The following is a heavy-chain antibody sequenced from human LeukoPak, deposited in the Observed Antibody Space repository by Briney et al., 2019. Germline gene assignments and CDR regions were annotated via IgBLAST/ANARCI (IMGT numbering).Heavy chain of an antibody. CDR3: ARVRVVPAENYYYMDV. D-gene: IGHD2-2*01. Sequence: SVKVSCKASGGTFSSYTISWVRQAPGQGLEWMGRIIPILGIANYAQKFQGRVTITADKSTSTAYMELSSLRSEDTAVYYCARVRVVPAENYYYMDVWGKGTTVTVSS. CDR2: IIPILGIA. CDR1: GGTFSSYT. V-gene: IGHV1-69*02. J-gene: IGHJ6*03.